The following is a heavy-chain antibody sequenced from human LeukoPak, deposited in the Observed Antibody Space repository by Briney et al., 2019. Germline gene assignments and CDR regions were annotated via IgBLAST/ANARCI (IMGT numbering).Heavy chain of an antibody. J-gene: IGHJ4*02. CDR3: AKGSYYDSSGSFYFDY. D-gene: IGHD3-22*01. CDR1: GFTFSSYA. Sequence: GGSLRLSCAASGFTFSSYAMSWVRQAPGKGLEWVSGISGSGDNTYYADSVKGRFTTSRDNSKNTLYVQVNSLGTEDTAAYYCAKGSYYDSSGSFYFDYWGQGTLVTVSS. CDR2: ISGSGDNT. V-gene: IGHV3-23*01.